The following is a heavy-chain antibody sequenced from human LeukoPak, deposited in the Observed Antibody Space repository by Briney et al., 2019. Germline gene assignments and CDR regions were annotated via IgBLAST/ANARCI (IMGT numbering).Heavy chain of an antibody. CDR2: IYAPDSDV. CDR3: GMSGDRVPLQDDVFDV. D-gene: IGHD1-26*01. J-gene: IGHJ3*01. CDR1: EYSLSSSW. Sequence: GESLKISCKGSEYSLSSSWIGWVRQMPGKGLEWMAIIYAPDSDVRYSPSFQGQITISVDKPINTAYLQWNSLRASDTAMYYCGMSGDRVPLQDDVFDVWGQGTMVTVST. V-gene: IGHV5-51*04.